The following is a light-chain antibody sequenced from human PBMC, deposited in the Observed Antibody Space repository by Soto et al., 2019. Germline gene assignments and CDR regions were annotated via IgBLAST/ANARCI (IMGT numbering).Light chain of an antibody. CDR1: QXXNNY. Sequence: DSQMTQSPSSLSASVGDSVTITCRASQXXNNYLAWFQQKPGKVPVLLIYAASTLKPGVPSRFSGSGAGTXFTLTXSXLXPXXXXXXXXXXXXXAPRTFGQGTKVEIK. CDR2: AAS. CDR3: XXXXXAPRT. J-gene: IGKJ1*01. V-gene: IGKV1-27*01.